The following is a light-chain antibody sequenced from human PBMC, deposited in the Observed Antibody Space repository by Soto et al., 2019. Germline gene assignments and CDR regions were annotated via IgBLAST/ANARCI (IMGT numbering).Light chain of an antibody. CDR1: QSVDSAF. J-gene: IGKJ1*01. CDR3: QQYASSLT. CDR2: GAS. Sequence: EIVLTQSPGSLSLSLGERATLSCRASQSVDSAFFAWYQQKPGQPPRLLMYGASSSATGIPDRFSGSGSGTDFTLTIGRLEPEDFAVYYCQQYASSLTFGQGTKVEI. V-gene: IGKV3-20*01.